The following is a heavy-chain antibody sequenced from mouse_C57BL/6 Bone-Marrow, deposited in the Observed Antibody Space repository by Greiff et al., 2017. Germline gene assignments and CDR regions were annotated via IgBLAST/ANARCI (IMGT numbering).Heavy chain of an antibody. CDR2: ISSGSSTI. J-gene: IGHJ2*01. D-gene: IGHD1-1*01. V-gene: IGHV5-17*01. Sequence: EVKLVESGGGLVKPGGSLKLSCAASGFTFSDYGMRWVRQAPEKGLEWIAYISSGSSTIYYADTVKGRFTISRDNAKNTLFLQMTSLRSEDTAMYYCARRYGSGYYFCYWGQGATLTVSS. CDR3: ARRYGSGYYFCY. CDR1: GFTFSDYG.